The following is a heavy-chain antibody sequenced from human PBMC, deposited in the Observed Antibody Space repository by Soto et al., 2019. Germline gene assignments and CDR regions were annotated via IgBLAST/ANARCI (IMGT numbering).Heavy chain of an antibody. Sequence: GSSVKLSCKSSGGTFSSYAISWVRQAPGQGLEWMGGIISIFGTADYAQKFQGRVTITADESTSTAYMELSSLRSEDTAVYYCASHSGSSPEGRYYYGMDVWGQGTTVTVSS. V-gene: IGHV1-69*13. CDR3: ASHSGSSPEGRYYYGMDV. J-gene: IGHJ6*02. CDR1: GGTFSSYA. CDR2: IISIFGTA. D-gene: IGHD1-26*01.